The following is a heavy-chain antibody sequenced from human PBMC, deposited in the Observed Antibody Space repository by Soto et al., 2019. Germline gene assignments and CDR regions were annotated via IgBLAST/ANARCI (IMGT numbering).Heavy chain of an antibody. CDR2: IRSKANSYAT. CDR1: GFTFSGSA. V-gene: IGHV3-73*02. CDR3: TRLVPPKHKYNWNYVGWFDP. D-gene: IGHD1-7*01. Sequence: EVQLVESGGGLVQPGGSLKLSCAASGFTFSGSAMHWVRQASGKGLEWVGRIRSKANSYATAYAASVKGRFTISRDDSKNTAYLQMNSLKTEDTAVYYCTRLVPPKHKYNWNYVGWFDPWGQGTLVTVSS. J-gene: IGHJ5*02.